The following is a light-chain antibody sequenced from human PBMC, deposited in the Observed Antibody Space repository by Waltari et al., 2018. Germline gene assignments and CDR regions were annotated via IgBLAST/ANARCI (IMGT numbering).Light chain of an antibody. J-gene: IGLJ2*01. CDR3: SSYACNYEA. CDR2: DVT. Sequence: QSALTQPRSVSGSPGQSVTISCTGTRSDVGGYNFVSWYQQHPGTAPKLIISDVTKRPAGFPERVSGSKAGNTASLTVSGRQSEDEADYYCSSYACNYEAFGGGTKLTVL. V-gene: IGLV2-11*01. CDR1: RSDVGGYNF.